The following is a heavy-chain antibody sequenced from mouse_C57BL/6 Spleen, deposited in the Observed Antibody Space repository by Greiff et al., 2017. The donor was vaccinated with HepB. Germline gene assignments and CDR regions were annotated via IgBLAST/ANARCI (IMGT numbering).Heavy chain of an antibody. CDR3: ASEALGPSYAMDY. D-gene: IGHD4-1*01. Sequence: QVQLQQSDAELVKPGASVKISCKVSGYTFTDHTIHWMKQRPEQGLEWIGYIYPRDGSTKYNEKFKGKATLTKDKSSSTAYMQLNSLTSEDSAVYFCASEALGPSYAMDYWGQGTSVTVAS. J-gene: IGHJ4*01. CDR1: GYTFTDHT. V-gene: IGHV1-78*01. CDR2: IYPRDGST.